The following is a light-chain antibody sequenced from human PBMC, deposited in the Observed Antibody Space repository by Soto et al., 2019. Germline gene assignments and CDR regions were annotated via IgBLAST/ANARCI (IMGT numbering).Light chain of an antibody. CDR1: SSDVGGYDY. J-gene: IGLJ1*01. CDR2: DVI. CDR3: SSYTRSSISV. V-gene: IGLV2-14*01. Sequence: QSVLTQPASVSGSPGQSITISCTGTSSDVGGYDYVSWYQQYPGKAPTLLFYDVIHRPSGVSFRFSGSKSGNTASLTISGLQAEDEAEYYCSSYTRSSISVFGSGTKLTVL.